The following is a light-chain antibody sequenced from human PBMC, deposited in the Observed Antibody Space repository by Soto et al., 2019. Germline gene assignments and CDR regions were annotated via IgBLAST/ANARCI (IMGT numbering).Light chain of an antibody. CDR2: HAS. J-gene: IGKJ1*01. V-gene: IGKV1-5*01. CDR1: QSISNW. CDR3: QQYNSYS. Sequence: DIQMTQSPSTLPASVGDRVTTTCRASQSISNWLALYQQKPGTAPKLLIYHASTLESGVPSRFSGSGSGTEFTLTISSLQPDDFATYYCQQYNSYSFGQGTKVDI.